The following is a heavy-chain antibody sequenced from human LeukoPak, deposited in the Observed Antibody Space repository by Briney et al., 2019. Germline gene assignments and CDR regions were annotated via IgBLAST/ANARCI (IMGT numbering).Heavy chain of an antibody. CDR3: AKDSRIAAAGVFDY. V-gene: IGHV3-23*01. J-gene: IGHJ4*02. CDR2: ISGSGGST. Sequence: QSGGSLRLSCATSGFTFSSYAMSWVRQAPGKGLEWVSAISGSGGSTYYADSVKGRFTISRDNSKNTLYLQMNSLRAEDTAVYYYAKDSRIAAAGVFDYWGQGTLVTVSS. D-gene: IGHD6-13*01. CDR1: GFTFSSYA.